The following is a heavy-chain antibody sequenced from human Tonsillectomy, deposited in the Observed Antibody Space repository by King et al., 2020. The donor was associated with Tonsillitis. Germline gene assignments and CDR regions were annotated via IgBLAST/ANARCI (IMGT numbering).Heavy chain of an antibody. Sequence: VQLVESGGGLVKPGGSLRLSCAASGFTFSNAWMSWVRQAPGKGLEWVGRIKSKTDGGTTDYAAPVKGRFTISRDDSKNTLYLQMNSLKIEDTAVYYCTTDYGDYIFDYWGQGTLVTVSS. CDR1: GFTFSNAW. V-gene: IGHV3-15*01. CDR2: IKSKTDGGTT. D-gene: IGHD4-17*01. CDR3: TTDYGDYIFDY. J-gene: IGHJ4*02.